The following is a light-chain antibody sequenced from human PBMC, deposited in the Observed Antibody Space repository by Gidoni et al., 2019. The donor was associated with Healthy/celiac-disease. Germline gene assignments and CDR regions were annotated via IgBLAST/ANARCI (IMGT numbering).Light chain of an antibody. CDR2: AAS. V-gene: IGKV1-39*01. CDR1: QSISSY. CDR3: QHSYSSPALT. Sequence: EIQMTQYPASLSASVRDRVTITCRARQSISSYLNWYQQKPGKAHQLLIYAASSLPSGVPSRFSGSGSGTDFTLTISSLQPEDFASYPCQHSYSSPALTFGGGTKVEI. J-gene: IGKJ4*01.